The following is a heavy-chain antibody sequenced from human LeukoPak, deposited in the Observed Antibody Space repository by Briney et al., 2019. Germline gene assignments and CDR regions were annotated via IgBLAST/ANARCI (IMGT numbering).Heavy chain of an antibody. Sequence: SETLSLTCTVSGGSIGGYYWSWIRQPPGKGLEWIGYIYYSGSTNYNPSLKSRVTISVDTSKNQFSLKLSSVTAADTAVYYCARGSSSSWYGYWGQGTLVTVSS. CDR3: ARGSSSSWYGY. CDR2: IYYSGST. V-gene: IGHV4-59*01. D-gene: IGHD6-13*01. CDR1: GGSIGGYY. J-gene: IGHJ4*02.